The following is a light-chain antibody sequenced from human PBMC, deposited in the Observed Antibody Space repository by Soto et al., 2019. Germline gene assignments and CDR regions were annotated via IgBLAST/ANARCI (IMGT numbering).Light chain of an antibody. CDR1: QSITGSY. CDR2: GAS. Sequence: EIVMTQSPSTLSVSPRERATVSCRASQSITGSYLAWYQQTPGQAPRLLIYGASSRATGVPDRFSGSGSGTDFTLTISRLEPEDFAVYYCQQYYSIPLTFGGGTKVDIK. CDR3: QQYYSIPLT. V-gene: IGKV3-20*01. J-gene: IGKJ4*01.